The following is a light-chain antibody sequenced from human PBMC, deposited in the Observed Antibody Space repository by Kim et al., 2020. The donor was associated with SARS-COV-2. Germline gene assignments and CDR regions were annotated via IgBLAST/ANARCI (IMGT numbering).Light chain of an antibody. Sequence: QSALTQPPSVSGAPGQTVTISCTGTSSNLGAGYDVHWYRHLPGTAPELLIFRNTNRPSGVPDRFSGSKSGRSASLAIIGLQAEDEADYYCQSYDNSVSPSEVFGGGTKLTVL. CDR1: SSNLGAGYD. CDR2: RNT. V-gene: IGLV1-40*01. CDR3: QSYDNSVSPSEV. J-gene: IGLJ2*01.